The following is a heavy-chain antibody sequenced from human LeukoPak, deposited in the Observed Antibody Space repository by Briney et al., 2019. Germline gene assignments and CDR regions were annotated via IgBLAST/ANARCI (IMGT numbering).Heavy chain of an antibody. CDR3: ARVLGIRDY. Sequence: ASVKVSCKVSGYTLTELSMHWVRQAPGQGLEWMGWINPNSGGTNYAQKFQGRVTMTRDTSISTAYMELSRLRSDDTAVYYCARVLGIRDYWGQGTLVTVSS. CDR2: INPNSGGT. V-gene: IGHV1-2*02. D-gene: IGHD2-21*01. J-gene: IGHJ4*02. CDR1: GYTLTELS.